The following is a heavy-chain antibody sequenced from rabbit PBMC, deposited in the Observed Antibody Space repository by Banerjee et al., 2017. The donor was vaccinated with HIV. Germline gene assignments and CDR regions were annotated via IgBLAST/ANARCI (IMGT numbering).Heavy chain of an antibody. V-gene: IGHV1S40*01. CDR3: ARGDAGSRYAFNL. J-gene: IGHJ4*01. CDR1: GFSFSSSHY. Sequence: QSLEESGGDLVKPGASLTLTCTASGFSFSSSHYMCWVRQAPGKGLEWIACIYAGSSGSTYYASWAKGRFTISKTSSTTVTLQTTSLTAADTATYFCARGDAGSRYAFNLRGPGTLVT. CDR2: IYAGSSGST. D-gene: IGHD4-2*01.